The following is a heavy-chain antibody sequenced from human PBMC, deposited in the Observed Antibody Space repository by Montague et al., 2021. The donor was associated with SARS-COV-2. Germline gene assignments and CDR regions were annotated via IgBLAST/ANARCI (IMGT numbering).Heavy chain of an antibody. D-gene: IGHD5-12*01. CDR1: GFDFSSYD. J-gene: IGHJ6*02. CDR2: ISYHGLNK. CDR3: SREHVDMLATDDMDV. V-gene: IGHV3-30*04. Sequence: SLRLSCAASGFDFSSYDMHWVRQAPGKGLECVAIISYHGLNKHVAESVKGRFTVSRDNSKNTLYLQMNSLRTEDTAIYYCSREHVDMLATDDMDVWGQGTTVTVSS.